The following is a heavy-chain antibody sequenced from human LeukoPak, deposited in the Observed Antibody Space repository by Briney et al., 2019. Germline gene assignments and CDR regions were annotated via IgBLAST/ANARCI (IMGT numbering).Heavy chain of an antibody. Sequence: GESLKISCKGSGYIFTSYWIGWVRQMPGRGLEYMGFIYPGDSNTRYSPSFQGQVTISADKSISTAYLQWNSLKASDTAMYYCARHRISDYDSGVSWFDPWGQGTLVTVSS. D-gene: IGHD5-12*01. V-gene: IGHV5-51*01. CDR1: GYIFTSYW. J-gene: IGHJ5*02. CDR2: IYPGDSNT. CDR3: ARHRISDYDSGVSWFDP.